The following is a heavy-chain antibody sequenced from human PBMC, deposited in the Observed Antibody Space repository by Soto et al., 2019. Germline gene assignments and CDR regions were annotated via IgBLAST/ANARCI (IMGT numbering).Heavy chain of an antibody. Sequence: SGGSLRLSCAASGFTFSSYWMHWVRQAPGKGLVWVSRINSDGSSTSYADSVKGRFTISRDNAKSTLYLQMNSLRAEDTAVYYCASIGVTTNTAYFDYWGQGTLVTVSS. V-gene: IGHV3-74*01. CDR2: INSDGSST. J-gene: IGHJ4*02. D-gene: IGHD2-21*01. CDR1: GFTFSSYW. CDR3: ASIGVTTNTAYFDY.